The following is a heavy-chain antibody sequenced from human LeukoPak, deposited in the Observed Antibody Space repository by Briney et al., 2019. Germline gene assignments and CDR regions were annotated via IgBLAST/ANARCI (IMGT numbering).Heavy chain of an antibody. Sequence: GGSLRLSCAGSGFTFSSYWMHWVRQAPGKGLVWVSHINGDGTNTDYADSVKGRFTISRDNAKNTLYLQMSSLRAEDTAIYYCAKQASSSWYFFGDWGQGTLVTVSS. CDR1: GFTFSSYW. D-gene: IGHD6-13*01. J-gene: IGHJ4*02. CDR2: INGDGTNT. V-gene: IGHV3-74*01. CDR3: AKQASSSWYFFGD.